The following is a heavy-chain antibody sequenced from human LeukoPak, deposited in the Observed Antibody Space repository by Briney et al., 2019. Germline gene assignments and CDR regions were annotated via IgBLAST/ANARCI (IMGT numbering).Heavy chain of an antibody. CDR1: AGSFSGYF. J-gene: IGHJ6*03. V-gene: IGHV4-34*01. Sequence: SETLSLTCAVSAGSFSGYFCSWIRQPPGKGLEWIGEINRSGSTNYNPSLKSRVTISVDTSKNQFSLKLTSVTAADTAVYYCASSGQPPYYYYYMDVWGKGTTVTVSS. D-gene: IGHD3-10*01. CDR2: INRSGST. CDR3: ASSGQPPYYYYYMDV.